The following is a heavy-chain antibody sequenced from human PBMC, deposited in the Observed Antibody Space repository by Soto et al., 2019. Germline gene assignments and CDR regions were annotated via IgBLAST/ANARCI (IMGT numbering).Heavy chain of an antibody. D-gene: IGHD3-10*01. CDR1: GGTFSSYT. CDR3: ASLWFGEERYYMDV. CDR2: IIPILGIA. J-gene: IGHJ6*03. V-gene: IGHV1-69*02. Sequence: QVQLVQSGAEVKKPGSSVKVSCKASGGTFSSYTISWVRQAPGQGLEWMGRIIPILGIANYAQKFQGRVTITADKSTSTAYMELSSLRSEDTAVYYCASLWFGEERYYMDVWGKGTTVTVSS.